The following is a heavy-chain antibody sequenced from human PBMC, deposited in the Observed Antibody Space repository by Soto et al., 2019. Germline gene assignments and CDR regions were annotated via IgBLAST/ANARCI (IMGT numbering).Heavy chain of an antibody. Sequence: GGSLRVSCAASGFTFDDYAMHWVRQVPGKGLEWVSGISWNSGSIGYADSVKGRFTISRDNAKNSLYLQMNSLRAEDTALYYCAKDTGYNWNDQRSDIYNAFDIWGQATMVTVSS. CDR2: ISWNSGSI. CDR3: AKDTGYNWNDQRSDIYNAFDI. CDR1: GFTFDDYA. D-gene: IGHD1-20*01. V-gene: IGHV3-9*01. J-gene: IGHJ3*02.